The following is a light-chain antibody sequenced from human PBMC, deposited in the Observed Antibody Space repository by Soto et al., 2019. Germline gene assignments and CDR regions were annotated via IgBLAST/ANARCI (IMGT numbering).Light chain of an antibody. Sequence: QSALTQPASLSGSPGQSITISCTGTSSDIGGYNYVSWYQQHPGKAPKLMLYDVSNRPSGVSNRFSGSKSGNTASLTISGLQAEDEADYYCSSYTRSSTLVFGGGTKLTVL. CDR1: SSDIGGYNY. V-gene: IGLV2-14*01. CDR2: DVS. J-gene: IGLJ2*01. CDR3: SSYTRSSTLV.